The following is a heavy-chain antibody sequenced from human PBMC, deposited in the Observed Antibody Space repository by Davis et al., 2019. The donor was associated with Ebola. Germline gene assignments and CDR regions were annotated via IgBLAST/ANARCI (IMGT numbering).Heavy chain of an antibody. Sequence: PGGSLRLSCAASGFTFSSYGMHWVRQAPGKGLEWVAVISYDGSNKYYADSVKGRFTISRDNSKNTLYLQMNSLRAEDTAVYYCVKDKSLGGSYCLDYWGQGTLVTVSS. CDR3: VKDKSLGGSYCLDY. CDR2: ISYDGSNK. V-gene: IGHV3-30*18. D-gene: IGHD1-26*01. CDR1: GFTFSSYG. J-gene: IGHJ4*02.